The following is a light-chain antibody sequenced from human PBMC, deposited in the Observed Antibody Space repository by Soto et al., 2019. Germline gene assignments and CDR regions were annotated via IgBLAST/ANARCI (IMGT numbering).Light chain of an antibody. V-gene: IGKV3-20*01. CDR3: HQYDTSPYT. Sequence: DIVLTQSPGTLSLSPGEGATLSCRASQSLSTVFLAWYQQNPGQAPRLLIYGTSRKATGIPDRFSGSGSGTDFTLTISSLEPEDFAVYFCHQYDTSPYTFGLGTKLEIK. CDR2: GTS. J-gene: IGKJ2*01. CDR1: QSLSTVF.